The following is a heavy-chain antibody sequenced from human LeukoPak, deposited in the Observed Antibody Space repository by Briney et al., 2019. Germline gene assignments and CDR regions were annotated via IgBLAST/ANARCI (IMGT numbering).Heavy chain of an antibody. CDR1: GFTFSNYK. CDR3: ARDSVYFYYYMDV. J-gene: IGHJ6*03. Sequence: PGGSLRLSCAASGFTFSNYKMNWVRQAPGKGLEWLSYISSSGSTIFYADSVKGRFTISRDDAKNSLYLQMNSLRAEDTAVYYCARDSVYFYYYMDVWGKRTTVTVSS. CDR2: ISSSGSTI. V-gene: IGHV3-48*03. D-gene: IGHD3-10*01.